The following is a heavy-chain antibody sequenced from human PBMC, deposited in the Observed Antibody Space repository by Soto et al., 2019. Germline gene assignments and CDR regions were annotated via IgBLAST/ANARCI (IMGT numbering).Heavy chain of an antibody. CDR3: AISIFSYDTTITVFDP. D-gene: IGHD3-22*01. V-gene: IGHV1-69*06. Sequence: SVKVSCKASGGTFSSYAISWVRQAPGQGLEWMGGIIPIFGTANYAQKFQGRVTITADKSTSTAYMELSSLRSEDTAVYYCAISIFSYDTTITVFDPGGQGTLVTV. CDR1: GGTFSSYA. J-gene: IGHJ5*02. CDR2: IIPIFGTA.